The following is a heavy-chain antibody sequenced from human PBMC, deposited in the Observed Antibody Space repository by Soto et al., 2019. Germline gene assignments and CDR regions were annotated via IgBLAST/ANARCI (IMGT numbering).Heavy chain of an antibody. J-gene: IGHJ4*02. CDR2: IWYDGSNK. Sequence: GGSLRLSCAASGFSFGSYGMHWVRQAPGKGLEWVAVIWYDGSNKYYADSVKGRFTISRDNSKNTLYLQMNSLRAEDTSVYYCAKEGGLSGSYYISSSYYFDYWGQGTLVTVSS. CDR1: GFSFGSYG. CDR3: AKEGGLSGSYYISSSYYFDY. V-gene: IGHV3-30*02. D-gene: IGHD1-26*01.